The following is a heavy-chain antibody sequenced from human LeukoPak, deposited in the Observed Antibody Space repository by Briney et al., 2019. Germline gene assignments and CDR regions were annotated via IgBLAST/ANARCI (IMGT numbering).Heavy chain of an antibody. J-gene: IGHJ6*03. D-gene: IGHD2-2*01. CDR1: GFTFSDYY. CDR2: ISTSGSTI. CDR3: ARDGVPAASYYYYYYMDV. V-gene: IGHV3-11*04. Sequence: GGSLRLSCAASGFTFSDYYMSWIRQAPGKGLEWVSYISTSGSTIYYADSVKGRFTISRDNSKNTLYLQMNSLRAEDTAVYYCARDGVPAASYYYYYYMDVWGKGTTVTVSS.